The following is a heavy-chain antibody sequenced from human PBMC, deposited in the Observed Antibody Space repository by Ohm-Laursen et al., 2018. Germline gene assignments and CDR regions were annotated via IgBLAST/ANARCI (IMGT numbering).Heavy chain of an antibody. CDR2: ISWNSGTI. J-gene: IGHJ3*02. D-gene: IGHD4-17*01. CDR1: GFTFDDYA. CDR3: AKDIRTTVTDAFDI. Sequence: SLRLSCTASGFTFDDYAMHWVRQAPGKGLEWVSSISWNSGTIGYADSMKGRFTISRDNAKNSLYLQMNSLRVEDTALYYCAKDIRTTVTDAFDIWGQGTMVTVSS. V-gene: IGHV3-9*01.